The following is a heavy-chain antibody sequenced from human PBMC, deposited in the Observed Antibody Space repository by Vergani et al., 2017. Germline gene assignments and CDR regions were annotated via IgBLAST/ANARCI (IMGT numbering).Heavy chain of an antibody. CDR1: GFTVSSNY. J-gene: IGHJ3*02. V-gene: IGHV3-66*01. CDR2: IYSGGST. Sequence: EVQLVESGGGLVQPGGSLRLSCAASGFTVSSNYMSWVRQAPGKGLEWVSVIYSGGSTYYADSVKGRVTISRDNSKNTLYLQMNSLRAEDTAVYYCAGPDDYGDGNAFDIWGQGTMVTVSS. CDR3: AGPDDYGDGNAFDI. D-gene: IGHD4-17*01.